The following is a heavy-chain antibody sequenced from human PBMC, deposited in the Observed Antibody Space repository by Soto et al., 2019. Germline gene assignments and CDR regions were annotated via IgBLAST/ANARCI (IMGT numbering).Heavy chain of an antibody. J-gene: IGHJ4*02. V-gene: IGHV3-30*18. CDR2: ISYDGSNK. Sequence: QVQLVESGGGVVQPGRSLRLSCAASGFTFSSYGMHWVRQAPGKGLEWVAVISYDGSNKYYADSVKGRFTISRDNSKNTLYLQMNSLRAEDTAVYYCAKDLKPYSSGWYGDYWGQGTLVTVSS. CDR3: AKDLKPYSSGWYGDY. CDR1: GFTFSSYG. D-gene: IGHD6-19*01.